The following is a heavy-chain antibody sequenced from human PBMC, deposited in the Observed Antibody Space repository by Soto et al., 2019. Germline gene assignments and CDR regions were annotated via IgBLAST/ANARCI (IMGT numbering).Heavy chain of an antibody. D-gene: IGHD6-13*01. J-gene: IGHJ6*02. CDR3: ARRVAVAGTDYGMDV. V-gene: IGHV5-51*01. CDR1: GYSFTSYW. Sequence: PGASLKISCKGSGYSFTSYWIGWVRQMPGKGLEWMGIIYPGDSDTRYSPSFQGQVTISADKSISTAYLQWSSLKASDTAMYYCARRVAVAGTDYGMDVWGQGTTVTVSS. CDR2: IYPGDSDT.